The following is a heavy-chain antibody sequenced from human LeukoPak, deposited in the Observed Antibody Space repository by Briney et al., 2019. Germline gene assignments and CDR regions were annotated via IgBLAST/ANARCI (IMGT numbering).Heavy chain of an antibody. CDR1: GYTFTGYY. J-gene: IGHJ4*02. CDR3: ARDDIVVVPAPIGGLDY. Sequence: ASVKVSCKASGYTFTGYYMHWVRQAPGQGLEWMGWINPNSGGTNYAQKLQGRVTMTTDTSTSTAYMELRSLRSDDTAVYYCARDDIVVVPAPIGGLDYWGQGTLVTVSS. V-gene: IGHV1-2*02. CDR2: INPNSGGT. D-gene: IGHD2-2*01.